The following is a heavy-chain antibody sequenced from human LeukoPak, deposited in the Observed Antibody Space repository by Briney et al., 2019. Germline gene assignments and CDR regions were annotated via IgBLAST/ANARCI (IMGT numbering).Heavy chain of an antibody. CDR2: INPNSGGT. CDR3: ARLKMATTHYYYYYMDV. D-gene: IGHD5-24*01. J-gene: IGHJ6*03. CDR1: GVTFSSYA. V-gene: IGHV1-2*02. Sequence: GSSVKVSCKASGVTFSSYAISWVRQAPGQGLERIGWINPNSGGTNFAQKFQGRVTMTRDTSISTAYMELSRLRSDDTAVYYCARLKMATTHYYYYYMDVWGKGTTVTISS.